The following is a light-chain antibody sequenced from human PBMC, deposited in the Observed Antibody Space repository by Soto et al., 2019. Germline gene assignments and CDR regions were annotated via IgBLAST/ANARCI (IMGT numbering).Light chain of an antibody. Sequence: EIVLTQSPATLSVSPGERATLSCRASQSVSSTLAWYQQKPGQPPSPLIYDTSSRATGFPARFSGSGSGTEFTLTISSLQSEDFAVYYCQQYKSWPPYTFGQGTKVEIK. V-gene: IGKV3-15*01. CDR1: QSVSST. J-gene: IGKJ2*01. CDR3: QQYKSWPPYT. CDR2: DTS.